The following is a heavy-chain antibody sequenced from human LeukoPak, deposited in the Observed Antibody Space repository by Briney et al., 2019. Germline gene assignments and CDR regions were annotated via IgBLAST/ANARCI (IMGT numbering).Heavy chain of an antibody. V-gene: IGHV3-23*01. CDR1: GFTFNTYG. Sequence: GGSLRLSCAASGFTFNTYGMSWVRQAPGKGLEWVSAISGSGGSTYYADSVKGRFTITRDNSKNTLYLQINSLRVEDTAVYYCANYIGGGYFAYGGQRTLVTVSS. J-gene: IGHJ4*02. D-gene: IGHD3-10*01. CDR3: ANYIGGGYFAY. CDR2: ISGSGGST.